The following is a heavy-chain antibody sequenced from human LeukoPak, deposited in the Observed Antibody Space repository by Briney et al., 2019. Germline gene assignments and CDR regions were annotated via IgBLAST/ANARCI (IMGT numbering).Heavy chain of an antibody. CDR3: ARAALRCYRPFDF. V-gene: IGHV1-2*04. D-gene: IGHD2-21*01. CDR2: INPNSGAA. J-gene: IGHJ4*02. CDR1: GYTITGYY. Sequence: ASVKVSCKASGYTITGYYIHWVRQAPGQGLEWMGSINPNSGAAIYAQKFQGWVTLTRDTSITTAYMELSRPRFDDTAVYFCARAALRCYRPFDFWGQGTLVTVSS.